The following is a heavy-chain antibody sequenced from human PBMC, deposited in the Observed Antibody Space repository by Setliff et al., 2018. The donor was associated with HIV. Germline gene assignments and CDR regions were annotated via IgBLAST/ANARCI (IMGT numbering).Heavy chain of an antibody. D-gene: IGHD6-19*01. CDR3: ARSGGWSSYYFDY. V-gene: IGHV3-11*04. J-gene: IGHJ4*02. CDR2: ISTSGDTI. Sequence: GGSLRLSCAASGFTFSDYYMSWIRQAPGKGLEWVSYISTSGDTIYYADSVRGRFTISRANAKNSLFLQMNSLRAEDTAVYYCARSGGWSSYYFDYWGQGTLVTVSS. CDR1: GFTFSDYY.